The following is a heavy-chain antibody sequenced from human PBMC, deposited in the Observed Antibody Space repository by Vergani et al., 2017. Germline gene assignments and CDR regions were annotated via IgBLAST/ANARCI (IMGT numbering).Heavy chain of an antibody. Sequence: QVQLVQSGAEVKKPGSSVKVSCKASGGTFSSYTISWVRQAPGQGLEWMGRILPILGIANYAQKVQGRVTITADKSTSTAYMELSSLRSEDTAVYYCAGGGVATAYYYEGMDVWGQGTTVTVSS. J-gene: IGHJ6*02. CDR2: ILPILGIA. CDR1: GGTFSSYT. D-gene: IGHD5-12*01. CDR3: AGGGVATAYYYEGMDV. V-gene: IGHV1-69*02.